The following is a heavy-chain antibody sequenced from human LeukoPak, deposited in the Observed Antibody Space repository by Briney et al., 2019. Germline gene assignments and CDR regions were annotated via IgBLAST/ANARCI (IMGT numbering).Heavy chain of an antibody. CDR3: AKDNRRHYTSGPNPDSLH. V-gene: IGHV3-9*01. CDR1: GFIFNNYA. D-gene: IGHD6-19*01. CDR2: ISWNSGTI. J-gene: IGHJ4*02. Sequence: GRFLRLSCAGSGFIFNNYAMHWVRQPPGKGLEWVSGISWNSGTIDYADSVRGRFTISRDNAKNSLYLQMDSLRVEDTAFYYCAKDNRRHYTSGPNPDSLHWGQGALVTVSS.